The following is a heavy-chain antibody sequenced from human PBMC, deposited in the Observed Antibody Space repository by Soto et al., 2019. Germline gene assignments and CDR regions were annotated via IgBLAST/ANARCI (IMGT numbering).Heavy chain of an antibody. CDR1: GGSISTHY. J-gene: IGHJ4*02. Sequence: SETLSLTCTVSGGSISTHYRIWIRQLPGKGLEWIGCAYYSGSTKYNPSLKSRVTISVDTSKSQFSLKLNSVTAADTAVYYCAGSVAGTLDYWGRGLLVTVSS. CDR2: AYYSGST. V-gene: IGHV4-59*11. D-gene: IGHD6-19*01. CDR3: AGSVAGTLDY.